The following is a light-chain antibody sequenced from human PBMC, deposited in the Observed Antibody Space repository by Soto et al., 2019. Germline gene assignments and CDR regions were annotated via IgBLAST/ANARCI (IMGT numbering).Light chain of an antibody. CDR2: DAS. CDR1: QSISTY. CDR3: QQSYSAPWT. V-gene: IGKV1-39*01. J-gene: IGKJ1*01. Sequence: DLQMTQSPSSLAASVGARVTITCRASQSISTYLNRYQQKPGKAPKVLIFDASRLQSGVASRFSGSGSGTDFTLTISSLQPEDSATYYCQQSYSAPWTFGQGTKVQVK.